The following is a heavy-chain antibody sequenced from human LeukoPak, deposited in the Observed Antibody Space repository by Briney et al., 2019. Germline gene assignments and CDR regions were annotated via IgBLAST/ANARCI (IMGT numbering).Heavy chain of an antibody. V-gene: IGHV3-73*01. J-gene: IGHJ3*02. CDR2: IRSKANSYAT. D-gene: IGHD5-18*01. Sequence: GGSLRLSCAASGFTFSSYSMNWVRQASGKGLEWVGRIRSKANSYATAYAALVKGRFTISRDDSKNTAYLQMNSLKTEDTAVYYCTTKKHIYGGAFDIWGQGTMVTVSS. CDR3: TTKKHIYGGAFDI. CDR1: GFTFSSYS.